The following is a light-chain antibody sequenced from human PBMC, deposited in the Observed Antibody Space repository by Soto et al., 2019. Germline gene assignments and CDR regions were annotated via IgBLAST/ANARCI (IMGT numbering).Light chain of an antibody. CDR2: SAF. J-gene: IGKJ5*01. CDR1: RSVSNY. V-gene: IGKV1-39*01. Sequence: DIQMTQSPSSLSASVGDRVTITCRASRSVSNYLNWYQQKPGEAPRLLVYSAFRIQSGVPSRFNASGSGTDFTLSISSLQPEDFSTYYCQQGSTTPITFGLGTRLEIK. CDR3: QQGSTTPIT.